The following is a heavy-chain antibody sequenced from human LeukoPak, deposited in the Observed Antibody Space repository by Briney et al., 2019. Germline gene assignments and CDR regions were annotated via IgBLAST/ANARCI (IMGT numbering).Heavy chain of an antibody. CDR2: INPNSGGT. J-gene: IGHJ5*02. CDR1: GYTFTGYY. Sequence: GASVKVSCKASGYTFTGYYMHWVRQAPGQGLEWMGWINPNSGGTNYAQKFQGRVTMTRDTSISTAYMELSRLRSDDTAVYYCARDGYSSSWYNWFDPWGQGTLVTVSS. D-gene: IGHD6-13*01. CDR3: ARDGYSSSWYNWFDP. V-gene: IGHV1-2*02.